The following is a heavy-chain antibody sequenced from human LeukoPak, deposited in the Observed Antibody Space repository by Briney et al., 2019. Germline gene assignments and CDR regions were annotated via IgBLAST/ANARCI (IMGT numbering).Heavy chain of an antibody. J-gene: IGHJ4*02. V-gene: IGHV1-2*06. CDR2: INPNSGGT. Sequence: ASVKVSCKASGYTFTGYCMHWVRQAPGQGLEWMGRINPNSGGTNYAQKFQGRVTMTRDTSISTAYMELSRPRSDDTAVYYCARVGLGWYSSGWYNWGQGTLVTVSS. CDR1: GYTFTGYC. CDR3: ARVGLGWYSSGWYN. D-gene: IGHD6-19*01.